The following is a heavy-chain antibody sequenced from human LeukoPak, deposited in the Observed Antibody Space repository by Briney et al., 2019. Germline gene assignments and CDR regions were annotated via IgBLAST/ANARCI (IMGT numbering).Heavy chain of an antibody. J-gene: IGHJ5*02. CDR3: AGAPGRWPNNWFDP. V-gene: IGHV3-33*01. D-gene: IGHD6-13*01. CDR1: GFTFSNYG. CDR2: IWYDGSNT. Sequence: PGRSLRLSCAASGFTFSNYGMHWVRQAPGKGLEWVAVIWYDGSNTDYADSVKGRFTISRDNSKNMLYLQMNSLRAEDTALYSCAGAPGRWPNNWFDPWGQGTLVTVSS.